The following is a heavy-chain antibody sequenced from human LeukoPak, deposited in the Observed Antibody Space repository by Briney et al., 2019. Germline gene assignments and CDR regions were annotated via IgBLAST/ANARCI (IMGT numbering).Heavy chain of an antibody. CDR1: GFTVSSNY. CDR3: ARVGLDYYGSGSVDY. CDR2: ISSGSSSI. Sequence: GGSLRLSCAASGFTVSSNYMSWVRQAPGKGLEWVSSISSGSSSIYYADSVKGRFTISRDNAKNSLYLQMNSLRAEDTAVYYCARVGLDYYGSGSVDYWGQGTLVTVSS. V-gene: IGHV3-21*01. D-gene: IGHD3-10*01. J-gene: IGHJ4*02.